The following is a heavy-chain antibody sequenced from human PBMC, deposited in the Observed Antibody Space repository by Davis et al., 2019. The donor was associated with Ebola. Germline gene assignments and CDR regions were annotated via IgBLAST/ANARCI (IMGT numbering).Heavy chain of an antibody. CDR3: ASLRRTITGMDDAFDI. D-gene: IGHD2-8*02. V-gene: IGHV5-51*01. CDR1: GNSFASHW. J-gene: IGHJ3*02. CDR2: IYTGDSDT. Sequence: GESLKLSCQDSGNSFASHWIGWVRQMPGKGLEWMRIIYTGDSDTRYSPSFRGQVTISADKSIKTAFLQWSSLKASDTAMYYCASLRRTITGMDDAFDIWGQGTMVTVSS.